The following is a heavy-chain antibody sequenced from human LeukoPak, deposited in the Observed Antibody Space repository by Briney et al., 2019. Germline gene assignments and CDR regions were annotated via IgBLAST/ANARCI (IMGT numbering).Heavy chain of an antibody. CDR3: ARAARLLWARFDP. Sequence: GASVKVSCKASGYTFTSYGISWVRQAPGQGLEWMGGIIPIFGAANYAQKFQGRVTITADESTSTAYMELSSLRSEDTAVYYCARAARLLWARFDPWGQGTLVTVSS. CDR1: GYTFTSYG. V-gene: IGHV1-69*13. CDR2: IIPIFGAA. D-gene: IGHD1-26*01. J-gene: IGHJ5*02.